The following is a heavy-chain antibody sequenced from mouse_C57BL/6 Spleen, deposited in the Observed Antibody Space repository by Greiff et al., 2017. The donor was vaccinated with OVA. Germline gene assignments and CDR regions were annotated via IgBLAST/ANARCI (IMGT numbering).Heavy chain of an antibody. J-gene: IGHJ2*01. CDR1: GYTFTGYW. CDR2: ILPVSGST. V-gene: IGHV1-9*01. Sequence: VQLQQSGAELLKPGASVKLSCKATGYTFTGYWIDWVKQRPGHGLEWIGEILPVSGSTNYYEKFKDKATFTADTSSNTAYMQLSSLTTEDSAICYCARGAGNDYWGQGTTLTVSS. CDR3: ARGAGNDY.